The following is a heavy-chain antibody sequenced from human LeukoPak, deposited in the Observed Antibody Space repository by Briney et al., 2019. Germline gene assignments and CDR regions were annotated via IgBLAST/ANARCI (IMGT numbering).Heavy chain of an antibody. CDR1: GFTFIDYD. CDR2: IGIRGDT. CDR3: ARGGIQVSGIDEFDY. V-gene: IGHV3-13*01. Sequence: QSGGSLRLSRAASGFTFIDYDMHWVRQVMGKGLEWVSAIGIRGDTHYSGSVKGRFTISRENAESSLYLQMNSLRAEDTAVYYCARGGIQVSGIDEFDYWGQGTLVTVSS. D-gene: IGHD6-19*01. J-gene: IGHJ4*02.